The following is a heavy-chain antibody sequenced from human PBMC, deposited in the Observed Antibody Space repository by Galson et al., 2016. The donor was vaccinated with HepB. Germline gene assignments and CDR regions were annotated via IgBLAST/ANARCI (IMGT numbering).Heavy chain of an antibody. CDR3: ARGCSGGSCYPFDY. Sequence: SETLSLTCTVSGGSISSGDYYWSWIRQPPGKGLKWIGYIYYSGGTNYNPSLKSRVTISVDTSKNQFSLKLSSVTAADTAVYYCARGCSGGSCYPFDYWGQGTLVTVSS. CDR2: IYYSGGT. D-gene: IGHD2-15*01. J-gene: IGHJ4*02. CDR1: GGSISSGDYY. V-gene: IGHV4-61*08.